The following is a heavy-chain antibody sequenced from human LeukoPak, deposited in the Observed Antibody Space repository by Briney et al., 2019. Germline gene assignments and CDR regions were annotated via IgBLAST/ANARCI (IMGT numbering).Heavy chain of an antibody. D-gene: IGHD2-2*01. CDR2: IYTSGST. V-gene: IGHV4-4*07. CDR1: GGSISSYY. J-gene: IGHJ6*03. Sequence: PSEILSLTCTVSGGSISSYYWSWIRQPAGKGLEWIGRIYTSGSTNYNPSLKSRVTMSVDTSKNQFSLKLSSVTAADTAVYYCAREYCSSTSCSPGYYYYYMDVWGKGTTVTVSS. CDR3: AREYCSSTSCSPGYYYYYMDV.